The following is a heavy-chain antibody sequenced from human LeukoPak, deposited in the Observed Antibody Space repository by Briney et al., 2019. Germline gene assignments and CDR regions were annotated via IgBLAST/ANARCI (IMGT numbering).Heavy chain of an antibody. J-gene: IGHJ4*02. CDR2: ITSSGYYT. V-gene: IGHV3-11*06. D-gene: IGHD1-26*01. CDR1: GFTFSDYY. CDR3: ARSSGTYHFDY. Sequence: TGGSLRLSCAASGFTFSDYYMTWIRQAPGKGLEWVSYITSSGYYTNYGDSVKGRFTISRDNAKNSLFLQVNSLRAEDTAVYYCARSSGTYHFDYWGQGTLVTVSS.